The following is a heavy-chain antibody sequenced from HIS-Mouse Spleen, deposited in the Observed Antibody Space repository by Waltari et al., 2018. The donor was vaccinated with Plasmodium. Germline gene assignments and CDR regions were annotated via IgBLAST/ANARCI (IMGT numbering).Heavy chain of an antibody. CDR3: ARDHNWNYDY. CDR1: GITLSSYS. J-gene: IGHJ4*02. V-gene: IGHV3-21*01. Sequence: EVQLVESGGGLVKPGGSLMLPCAASGITLSSYSMNWVRQAPGKGLEWVSSISSSSSYKYYADSVKGRFTISRDNAKNSLYLQMNSLRAEDTAVYYCARDHNWNYDYWGQGTLVTVSS. CDR2: ISSSSSYK. D-gene: IGHD1-7*01.